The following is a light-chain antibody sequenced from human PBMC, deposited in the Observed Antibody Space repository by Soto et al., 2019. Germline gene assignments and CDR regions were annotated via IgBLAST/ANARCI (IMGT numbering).Light chain of an antibody. CDR2: GAS. V-gene: IGKV3-20*01. Sequence: IVLTPSPGTLSLFPGERATLSCRASQSVSSSYLAWYQQKPGQAPRLLIYGASSRATGIPDRFSGSGSGTDFTLTISRLEPEDFAVYYCQQYGSSPTFGQGTKVDIK. CDR3: QQYGSSPT. CDR1: QSVSSSY. J-gene: IGKJ1*01.